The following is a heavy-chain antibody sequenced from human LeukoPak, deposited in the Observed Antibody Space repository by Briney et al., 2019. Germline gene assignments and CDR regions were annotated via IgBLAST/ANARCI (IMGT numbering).Heavy chain of an antibody. V-gene: IGHV1-8*01. D-gene: IGHD6-13*01. J-gene: IGHJ4*02. Sequence: ASVKVSCKASGYTFTSYDINWVRQATGQGLEWMGWMNPNSGNTGYAQKFQGRVTMTRNTSISTAYMELSSLRSEDTAVYYCARLPIRQYSSSWYRLTRPISGGDYWGQGTLVTVSS. CDR1: GYTFTSYD. CDR3: ARLPIRQYSSSWYRLTRPISGGDY. CDR2: MNPNSGNT.